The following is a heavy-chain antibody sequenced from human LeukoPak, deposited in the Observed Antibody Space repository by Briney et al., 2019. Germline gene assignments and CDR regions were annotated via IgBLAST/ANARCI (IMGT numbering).Heavy chain of an antibody. D-gene: IGHD4-17*01. CDR2: TSPKSGDR. J-gene: IGHJ4*02. CDR1: GYTFTDYF. CDR3: ARDNYGTLDY. Sequence: AASVKVSCKISGYTFTDYFIHWVRPAPGQGLEWMGWTSPKSGDRKCTQKFQGRVTMTRDTSISTVYMELDRLTFDDTAVYFCARDNYGTLDYWGQGSLVTVSS. V-gene: IGHV1-2*02.